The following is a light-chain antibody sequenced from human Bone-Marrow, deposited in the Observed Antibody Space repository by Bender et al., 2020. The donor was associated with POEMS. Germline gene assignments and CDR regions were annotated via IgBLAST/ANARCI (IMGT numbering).Light chain of an antibody. J-gene: IGLJ2*01. V-gene: IGLV2-14*03. CDR1: SSDIGAYNY. CDR3: SSHTSSNPVI. Sequence: QSALTQPASVSGSPGQSITISCTGTSSDIGAYNYVSWYQQHPGKAPKLMICDVRSRPSGVSNRFSGSKSGNTASLTISGLRAEDEADYYCSSHTSSNPVIFGGGTRLTVL. CDR2: DVR.